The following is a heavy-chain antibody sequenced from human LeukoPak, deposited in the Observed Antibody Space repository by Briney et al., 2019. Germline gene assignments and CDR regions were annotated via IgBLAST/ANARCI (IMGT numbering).Heavy chain of an antibody. J-gene: IGHJ5*02. CDR3: ARGPTFPALAVVSWFGP. Sequence: ASVKVSYKASGYTFTSYYMHLVRQAPGHGLEWMGIINPSGGRTSYAQKFQGRVTITRDTATSPVYRGLSSLRSEDTAEYYCARGPTFPALAVVSWFGPWGQGTLVTVSS. D-gene: IGHD2-21*01. CDR1: GYTFTSYY. CDR2: INPSGGRT. V-gene: IGHV1-46*01.